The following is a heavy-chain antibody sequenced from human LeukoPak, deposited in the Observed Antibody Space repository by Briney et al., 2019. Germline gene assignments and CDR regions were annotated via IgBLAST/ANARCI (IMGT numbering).Heavy chain of an antibody. CDR2: IYSNGDT. V-gene: IGHV3-66*01. D-gene: IGHD4-17*01. J-gene: IGHJ4*02. Sequence: QTGGPLRLSCAASGLTVTNNYWNWVRQPPGKGPEWISLIYSNGDTRYADSVKGRFTFSRDNSKNTLYLQMNSLRAEDTAVYYCTYGDYPLTYWGQGTLVSVSS. CDR1: GLTVTNNY. CDR3: TYGDYPLTY.